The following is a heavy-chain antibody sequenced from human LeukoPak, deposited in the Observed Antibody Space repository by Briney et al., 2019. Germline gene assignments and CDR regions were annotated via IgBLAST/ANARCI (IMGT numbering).Heavy chain of an antibody. CDR1: GFTFNSYA. D-gene: IGHD3-10*01. Sequence: PGGSLRLSCVASGFTFNSYAMTWVRQVPGKGLEWVSSMSASSGSMYYPRSVKGRFTISRDNSKNTLFLQMDNLRAEDTAIYYCAKQKRSFYGSGSYLDYWGQGILVTVSA. J-gene: IGHJ4*02. CDR2: MSASSGSM. V-gene: IGHV3-23*01. CDR3: AKQKRSFYGSGSYLDY.